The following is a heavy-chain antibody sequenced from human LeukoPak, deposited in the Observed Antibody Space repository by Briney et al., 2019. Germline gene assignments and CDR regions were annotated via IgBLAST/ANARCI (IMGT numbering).Heavy chain of an antibody. D-gene: IGHD2-21*02. V-gene: IGHV3-7*01. Sequence: GGSLRLSCVASDFTFDFYWMTWVRQAPGKGLEWLANILPDGSQKYYVDSVKGRLTISRDSAKNSLYLQMNSLRAEDTAVYYCARFRTWGDKAFDYWGQGTLVTVSS. J-gene: IGHJ4*02. CDR2: ILPDGSQK. CDR3: ARFRTWGDKAFDY. CDR1: DFTFDFYW.